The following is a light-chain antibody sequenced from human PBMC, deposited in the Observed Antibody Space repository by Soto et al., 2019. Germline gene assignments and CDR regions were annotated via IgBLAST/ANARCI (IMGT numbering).Light chain of an antibody. V-gene: IGKV1-27*01. CDR3: QKYDTAPQT. Sequence: DIQMTQSPSSLSASVGDTVTITCRASQGIIDYLAWYQQRPGKAPTLLIYAASTLHTGVPSSFSGSGAGTDFTLTIRSLQPEDVATYYCQKYDTAPQTFGPGTKVEIK. CDR1: QGIIDY. J-gene: IGKJ1*01. CDR2: AAS.